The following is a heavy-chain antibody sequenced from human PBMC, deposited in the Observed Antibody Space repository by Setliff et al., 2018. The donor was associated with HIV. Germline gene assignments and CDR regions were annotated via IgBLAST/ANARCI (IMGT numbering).Heavy chain of an antibody. CDR3: ARDIHTQTLEWLFPAPYLDY. Sequence: PGGSLRLSCVASGFNFSTFAMHWVRQAPGKGPEWLAVLSSDGSKKYYAESVKGRSTISRDTSKNTLYLQVDSLRPNDTAVYYCARDIHTQTLEWLFPAPYLDYWGQGTLVTVSS. CDR2: LSSDGSKK. CDR1: GFNFSTFA. D-gene: IGHD3-3*01. V-gene: IGHV3-30*16. J-gene: IGHJ4*02.